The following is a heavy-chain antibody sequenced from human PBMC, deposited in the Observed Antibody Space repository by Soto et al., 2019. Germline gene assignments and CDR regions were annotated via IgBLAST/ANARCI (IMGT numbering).Heavy chain of an antibody. Sequence: XASLKISCRTYGYRFTSYWIAWVRQMPGKGLEWMGIIFPSDSDTRYSPSFQGQVTISADRSTSTVFLQWASLKASDTAVYFCARKDKSGYFNWFDPWGQGTLVTASS. V-gene: IGHV5-51*01. CDR3: ARKDKSGYFNWFDP. D-gene: IGHD3-22*01. CDR2: IFPSDSDT. CDR1: GYRFTSYW. J-gene: IGHJ5*02.